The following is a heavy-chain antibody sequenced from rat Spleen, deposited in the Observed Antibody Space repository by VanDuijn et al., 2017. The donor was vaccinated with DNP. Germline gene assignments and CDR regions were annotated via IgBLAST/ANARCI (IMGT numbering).Heavy chain of an antibody. CDR1: GFTFGNSY. Sequence: EVQLVESGGDLVQPGRSLKLSCAASGFTFGNSYMAWVRQAPKEGLEWVATISTSGSRTYYLDSVKGRFTISRDNAKSSLYLQMNSLKSEDTATYYCTRHLYPGITPSWFAYWGQGTLVTVSS. J-gene: IGHJ3*01. V-gene: IGHV5-25*01. CDR2: ISTSGSRT. D-gene: IGHD1-4*01. CDR3: TRHLYPGITPSWFAY.